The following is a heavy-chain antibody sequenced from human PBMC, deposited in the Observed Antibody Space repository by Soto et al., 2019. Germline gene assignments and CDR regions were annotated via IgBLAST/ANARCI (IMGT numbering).Heavy chain of an antibody. V-gene: IGHV1-3*01. Sequence: QVQLVQSGAEVKKPGASVKVSCKASGYTFTSYAMHWVRQAPGQRLEWMGWINAGNGNTKYSQKFQGRVTITRNTSASTAYMELSSLRSEDTAVYYCARSGGRGTSYNWFDPWGQGTLVTVSS. CDR3: ARSGGRGTSYNWFDP. J-gene: IGHJ5*02. CDR2: INAGNGNT. CDR1: GYTFTSYA. D-gene: IGHD5-12*01.